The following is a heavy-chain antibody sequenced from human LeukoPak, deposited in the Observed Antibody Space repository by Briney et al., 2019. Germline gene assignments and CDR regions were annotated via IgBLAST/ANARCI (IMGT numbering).Heavy chain of an antibody. Sequence: PSETLSLTCTVSGGSISSGSYYWSWIRQPPGKGLEWIGYIYDSGSTNYNPSLKSRVTMSVDTSKNHFSLRLSSVTAADTAVYYCARAAQHYYYYMDVWGKGTTVTISS. V-gene: IGHV4-61*03. CDR2: IYDSGST. CDR1: GGSISSGSYY. D-gene: IGHD5-18*01. CDR3: ARAAQHYYYYMDV. J-gene: IGHJ6*03.